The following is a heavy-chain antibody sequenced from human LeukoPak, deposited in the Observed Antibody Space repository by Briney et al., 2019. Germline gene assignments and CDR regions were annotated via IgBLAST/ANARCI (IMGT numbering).Heavy chain of an antibody. CDR3: ARGLEQWGESWGDP. J-gene: IGHJ5*02. D-gene: IGHD6-19*01. Sequence: ASVKVSCKASGYTFTGYYMHWVRQAPGQGLEWMGWINPNSGGTNYAQKFQGRVTMTRDTSISTAYMELSRLRSDDTAVYYRARGLEQWGESWGDPWGQGTLVTVSS. CDR2: INPNSGGT. CDR1: GYTFTGYY. V-gene: IGHV1-2*02.